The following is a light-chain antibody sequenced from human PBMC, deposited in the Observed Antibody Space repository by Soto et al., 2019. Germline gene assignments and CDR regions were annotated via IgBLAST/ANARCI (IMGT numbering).Light chain of an antibody. CDR1: QAISSY. J-gene: IGKJ4*01. Sequence: IQLTQSPSSLSASVGDRVTITCRASQAISSYLAWYQQKAGKAPKLLIYAASTLQSGVPSRFSGSGSGTEFTLTISSLQPEDFATYYCQQLNSYPSSTFGGGTKVEIK. CDR2: AAS. V-gene: IGKV1-9*01. CDR3: QQLNSYPSST.